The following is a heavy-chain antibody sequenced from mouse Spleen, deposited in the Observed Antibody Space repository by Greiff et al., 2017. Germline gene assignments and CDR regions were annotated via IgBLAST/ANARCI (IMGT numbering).Heavy chain of an antibody. CDR3: AIGPTARATTPGAWFAY. CDR1: GYTFTSYW. J-gene: IGHJ3*01. CDR2: IHPSDSDT. V-gene: IGHV1-74*01. Sequence: QVQLQQPGAELVKPGASVKVSCKASGYTFTSYWMHWVKQRPGQGLEWIGRIHPSDSDTNYNQKFKGKATLTVDKSSSTAYMQLSSLTSEDSAVYYCAIGPTARATTPGAWFAYWGQGTLVTVSA. D-gene: IGHD3-2*01.